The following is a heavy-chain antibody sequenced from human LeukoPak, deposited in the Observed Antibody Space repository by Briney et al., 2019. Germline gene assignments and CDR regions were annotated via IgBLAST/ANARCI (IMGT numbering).Heavy chain of an antibody. D-gene: IGHD5-18*01. V-gene: IGHV1-2*02. Sequence: PGRSLRLSCVASEFSFSSHVIHWVRQAPGQGLEWMGWINPNSGGTNYAQKFQGRVTMTRDTSISTAYMELSRLRSDDTAVYYCARETYSRRRHTAMDSNFDYWGQGTLVTVSS. CDR2: INPNSGGT. CDR1: EFSFSSHV. J-gene: IGHJ4*02. CDR3: ARETYSRRRHTAMDSNFDY.